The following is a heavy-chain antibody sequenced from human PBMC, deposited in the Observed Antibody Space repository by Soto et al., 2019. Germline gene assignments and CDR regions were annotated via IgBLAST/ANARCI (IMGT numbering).Heavy chain of an antibody. CDR2: ISAYNGNR. D-gene: IGHD1-1*01. CDR1: GYTFTSYG. V-gene: IGHV1-18*01. J-gene: IGHJ6*02. Sequence: ASVKVSCKASGYTFTSYGISWVRQAPGQGREWMGWISAYNGNRNYAQKLQGRVTMTTDTSTSTAYMELRSLRSDDTAVYYCVTDWRGTATYNCYYGMDVWGQGTRVTVSS. CDR3: VTDWRGTATYNCYYGMDV.